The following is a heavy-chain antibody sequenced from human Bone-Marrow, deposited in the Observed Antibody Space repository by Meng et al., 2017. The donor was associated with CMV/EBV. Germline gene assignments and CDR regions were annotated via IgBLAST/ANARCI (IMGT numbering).Heavy chain of an antibody. CDR2: IRSKAYGGTT. J-gene: IGHJ3*02. Sequence: GESLKISCTASGFTFGDYAMSWVRQAPGKGLEWVGFIRSKAYGGTTEYAASVKGRFTISRDDSKSIAYLQMNSLKTEDTAVYYCTRVQYCSSTSCYTDAFDIWGQGTRVT. CDR1: GFTFGDYA. CDR3: TRVQYCSSTSCYTDAFDI. D-gene: IGHD2-2*02. V-gene: IGHV3-49*04.